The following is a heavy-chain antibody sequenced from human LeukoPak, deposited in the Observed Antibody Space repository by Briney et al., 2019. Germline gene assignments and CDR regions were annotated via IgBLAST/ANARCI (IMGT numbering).Heavy chain of an antibody. CDR3: AKDKYSSSSGYDY. J-gene: IGHJ4*02. CDR2: ISGSGGSR. Sequence: GGSLKLSCAGLGFTFSDYTMTWVRQTPEKGLQWVSGISGSGGSRYYAESVKGRFTISRDNSKNTLYLQMNSLRAEDTAVYYCAKDKYSSSSGYDYWGQGTLVTVSS. V-gene: IGHV3-23*01. D-gene: IGHD6-6*01. CDR1: GFTFSDYT.